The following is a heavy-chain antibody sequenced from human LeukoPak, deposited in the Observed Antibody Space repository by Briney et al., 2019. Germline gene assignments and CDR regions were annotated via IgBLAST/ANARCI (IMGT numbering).Heavy chain of an antibody. CDR3: ARMVFPYCTSTRCSDYYYYYMDV. V-gene: IGHV3-7*01. CDR1: GFSFSGYW. CDR2: INQYGSEK. Sequence: GGSLRLSCAASGFSFSGYWMSWVRQAPGKGLEWVAYINQYGSEKYYLDFVKGRFTIFRNNAKDPLYLEMNRLKGDDTAVYYCARMVFPYCTSTRCSDYYYYYMDVWGKGTTVTVSS. J-gene: IGHJ6*03. D-gene: IGHD2-2*01.